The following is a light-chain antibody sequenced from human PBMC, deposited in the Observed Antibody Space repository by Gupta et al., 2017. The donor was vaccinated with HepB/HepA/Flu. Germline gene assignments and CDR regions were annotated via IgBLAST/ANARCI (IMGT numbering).Light chain of an antibody. CDR3: QQRGPIT. Sequence: EIVLTQSPATLSLSPGERATLSCRASQSVSSSLAWYQQKPGQAPRLLIYDAYNRDTGIPPRFSGSGSGTDFTLTSRRRETEDFDVYYFQQRGPITFGQGTLLEIE. J-gene: IGKJ5*01. V-gene: IGKV3-11*01. CDR2: DAY. CDR1: QSVSSS.